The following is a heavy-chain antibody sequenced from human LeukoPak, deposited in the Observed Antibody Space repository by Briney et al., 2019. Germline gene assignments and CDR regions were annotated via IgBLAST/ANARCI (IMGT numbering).Heavy chain of an antibody. J-gene: IGHJ5*02. CDR1: GYTFTSYG. D-gene: IGHD3-10*01. V-gene: IGHV1-8*03. CDR3: ARGPHYYGSGSDRGNWFDP. CDR2: MNPNSGNT. Sequence: ASVKVSCKASGYTFTSYGISWVRQAPGQGLEWMGCMNPNSGNTGYAQKFQGRVTITRNTSISTAYMELSSLRSEATTVDYCARGPHYYGSGSDRGNWFDPSGQGTLVTVSS.